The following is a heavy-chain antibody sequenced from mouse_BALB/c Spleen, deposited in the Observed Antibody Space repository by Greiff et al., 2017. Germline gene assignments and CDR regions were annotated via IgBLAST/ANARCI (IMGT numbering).Heavy chain of an antibody. J-gene: IGHJ4*01. CDR1: GFTFSSFG. CDR3: ARGGYYARAMDY. D-gene: IGHD2-3*01. CDR2: ISSGSSTI. Sequence: EVMLVESGGGLVQPGGSRKLSCAASGFTFSSFGMHWVRQAPEKGLEWVAYISSGSSTIYYADTVKGRFTISRDNPKNTLFLQMTSLRSEDTAMYYCARGGYYARAMDYWGQGTSVTVSS. V-gene: IGHV5-17*02.